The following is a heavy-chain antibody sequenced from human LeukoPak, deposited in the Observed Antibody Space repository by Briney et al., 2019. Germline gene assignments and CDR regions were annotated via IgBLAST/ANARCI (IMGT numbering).Heavy chain of an antibody. V-gene: IGHV3-7*01. Sequence: PGGSLRLSCAASGFTFSSYWMSWFRQAPGKGLEWVANINQDGSEKYYVDSVKGRFTISRDNARTSLHLQMNSLRAEDTAVYYCARDKSPMDYYDSSGYSDYWGQGTLVTVSS. CDR1: GFTFSSYW. CDR2: INQDGSEK. J-gene: IGHJ4*02. CDR3: ARDKSPMDYYDSSGYSDY. D-gene: IGHD3-22*01.